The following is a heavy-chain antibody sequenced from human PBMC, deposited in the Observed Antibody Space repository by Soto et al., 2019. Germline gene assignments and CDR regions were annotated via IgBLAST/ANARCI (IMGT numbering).Heavy chain of an antibody. V-gene: IGHV4-34*01. J-gene: IGHJ5*02. CDR2: INHSGST. Sequence: SSETLCLTCAVYGGSFSGYYWSWIRQPPGKGLEWVGEINHSGSTNYNPSLKSRVTISVDTSKNQFSLKLSSVTAADTAVYYCARRRNIVVVVAATGFDPWGQGTLVTVSS. D-gene: IGHD2-15*01. CDR3: ARRRNIVVVVAATGFDP. CDR1: GGSFSGYY.